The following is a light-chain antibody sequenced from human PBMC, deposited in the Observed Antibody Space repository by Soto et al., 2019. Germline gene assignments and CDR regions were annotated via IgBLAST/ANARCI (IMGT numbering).Light chain of an antibody. CDR2: VAS. Sequence: EIVLTQSPGTLSLSPGERATLSCRASQSVRSNYLAWYQQKPGQAPRLLIYVASSRATGIPDRFSGSGSGTEFTLTISRLEPEDFAVYYCQQYGSSPITFGQGTRLEIK. CDR3: QQYGSSPIT. J-gene: IGKJ5*01. V-gene: IGKV3-20*01. CDR1: QSVRSNY.